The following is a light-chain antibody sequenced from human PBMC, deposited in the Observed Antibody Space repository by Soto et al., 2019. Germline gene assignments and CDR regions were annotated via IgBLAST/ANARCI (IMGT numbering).Light chain of an antibody. CDR3: QQSYSTPYT. Sequence: DLQMTQSPSSLSASVGDRVTITCRASQSISSYLNWYQQKPGKAPKLLIYAASSLQSGVPSRFSGSGSGTEFTLTISSLQPEDFATYYYQQSYSTPYTFGQGNKLEIK. CDR2: AAS. J-gene: IGKJ2*01. CDR1: QSISSY. V-gene: IGKV1-39*01.